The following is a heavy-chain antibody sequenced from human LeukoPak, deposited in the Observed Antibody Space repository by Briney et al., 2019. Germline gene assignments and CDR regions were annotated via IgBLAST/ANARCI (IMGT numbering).Heavy chain of an antibody. Sequence: GGSLRLSCAASGFTFSNYLMSWVRQAPGKGLEWVANIKQDGSEKYYVDSVKGRFTISRDNAKNSPYLQMNSLRAEDTAVYYCAVYGSGSSTNPRWEYWGQGTLVTVSS. D-gene: IGHD3-10*01. J-gene: IGHJ4*02. CDR1: GFTFSNYL. V-gene: IGHV3-7*01. CDR2: IKQDGSEK. CDR3: AVYGSGSSTNPRWEY.